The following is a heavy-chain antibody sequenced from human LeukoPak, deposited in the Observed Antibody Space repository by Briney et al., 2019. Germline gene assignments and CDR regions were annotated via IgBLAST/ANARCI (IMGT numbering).Heavy chain of an antibody. V-gene: IGHV4-59*01. CDR3: ARDLRSSSCYDY. Sequence: SETLSLTCTVSGGSLSSYYWSWIRQPPGKGLEWIGYIYYSGSTSYNPSLKSRVTISVDTSKNQFSLKLSSVTAADTALYYCARDLRSSSCYDYWGQGTLVTVSS. CDR2: IYYSGST. CDR1: GGSLSSYY. J-gene: IGHJ4*02. D-gene: IGHD2-2*01.